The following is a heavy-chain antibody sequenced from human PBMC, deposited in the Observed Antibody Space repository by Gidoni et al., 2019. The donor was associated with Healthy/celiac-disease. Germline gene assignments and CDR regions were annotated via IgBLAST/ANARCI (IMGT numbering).Heavy chain of an antibody. CDR2: IWYDGSNK. V-gene: IGHV3-33*01. Sequence: QVQLVESGGGVVQPGRSLRLSCAASGFTFGSYGMHWVRQAPGKGLEWVAVIWYDGSNKYYADSVKGRFTISRDNSKNTLYLQMNSLRAEDTAVYYCARDRPDYDYVWGSYRPGYFDYWGQGTLVTVSS. J-gene: IGHJ4*02. CDR1: GFTFGSYG. CDR3: ARDRPDYDYVWGSYRPGYFDY. D-gene: IGHD3-16*02.